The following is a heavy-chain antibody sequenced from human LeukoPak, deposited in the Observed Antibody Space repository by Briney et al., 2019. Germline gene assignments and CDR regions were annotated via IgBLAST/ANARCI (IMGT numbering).Heavy chain of an antibody. CDR3: ARHGYSSGWLPPDY. Sequence: PSETLSLTCTVSGGSISSSIYYWGWIRQPPGKGLEWIGSMSNSGSTYYNPFLKSRVTISIDTSKNQFSLKLSSVTAADTAVYYCARHGYSSGWLPPDYWGQGTLVTVSS. CDR2: MSNSGST. D-gene: IGHD6-19*01. V-gene: IGHV4-39*01. CDR1: GGSISSSIYY. J-gene: IGHJ4*02.